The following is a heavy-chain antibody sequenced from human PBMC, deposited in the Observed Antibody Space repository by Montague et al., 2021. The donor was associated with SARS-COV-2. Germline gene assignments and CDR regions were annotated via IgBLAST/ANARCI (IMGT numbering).Heavy chain of an antibody. CDR2: FDPEDGET. Sequence: SVKVSFKVSGYPLTELSMHWVRQAPGKGLEWMGGFDPEDGETIYAQKFQGRVTMTEDTSTDTAYMELSSLRSEDTAVYYCATTTAMVLGDWFDPWGQGTLVTVSS. D-gene: IGHD5-18*01. J-gene: IGHJ5*02. V-gene: IGHV1-24*01. CDR3: ATTTAMVLGDWFDP. CDR1: GYPLTELS.